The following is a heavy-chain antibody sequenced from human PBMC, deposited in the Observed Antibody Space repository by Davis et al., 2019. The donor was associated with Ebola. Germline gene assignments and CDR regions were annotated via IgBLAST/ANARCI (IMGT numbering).Heavy chain of an antibody. D-gene: IGHD5-18*01. J-gene: IGHJ4*02. CDR3: ARGSRRGYSYGFV. CDR1: GFTFSSYW. CDR2: IKQDGSEK. Sequence: PGGSLRLSCAASGFTFSSYWMTWVRQAPGKGLEGVANIKQDGSEKYYVDSVKGRFIISRDNAKNLLYLQMNSLRAEDTAVYYCARGSRRGYSYGFVWGLGTLVTVSS. V-gene: IGHV3-7*01.